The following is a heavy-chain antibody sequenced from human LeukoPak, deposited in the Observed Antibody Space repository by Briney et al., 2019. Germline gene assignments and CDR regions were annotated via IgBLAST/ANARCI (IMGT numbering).Heavy chain of an antibody. CDR2: IYDGGST. D-gene: IGHD3-10*01. Sequence: QTGGSLRLSCAASGITISSNHMTWVRQAPGKGLEWVSVIYDGGSTSYADSVKGRFTISRDDSKNTAYLQMNSLKTEDTAVYYCTSPANYYGSGRPLDYWGQGTLVTVSS. CDR3: TSPANYYGSGRPLDY. V-gene: IGHV3-66*01. CDR1: GITISSNH. J-gene: IGHJ4*02.